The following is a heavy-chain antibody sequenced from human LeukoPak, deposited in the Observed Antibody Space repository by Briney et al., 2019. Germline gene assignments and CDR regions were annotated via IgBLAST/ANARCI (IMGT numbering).Heavy chain of an antibody. CDR1: GFTFSSYG. J-gene: IGHJ4*02. Sequence: GGSLRLSCAASGFTFSSYGMHWVRQAPGKGLEGVAVIWYDGSNKYYADSVKGRFTISRDNSKNTLYLQMNSLRAEDTAVYYCARDAGIAAAGPTRPDYWGQGTLVTVSS. CDR2: IWYDGSNK. D-gene: IGHD6-13*01. V-gene: IGHV3-33*01. CDR3: ARDAGIAAAGPTRPDY.